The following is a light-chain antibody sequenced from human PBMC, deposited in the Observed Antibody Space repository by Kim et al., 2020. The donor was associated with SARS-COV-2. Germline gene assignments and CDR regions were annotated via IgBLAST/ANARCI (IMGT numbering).Light chain of an antibody. V-gene: IGKV1-5*03. CDR2: ESS. J-gene: IGKJ1*01. CDR3: QQYDTSWT. CDR1: RSIGSW. Sequence: SGSVGDRVTITCRASRSIGSWLAWYQQQPGKAPNLLIYESSSLKSGVPSRFSGSGSGTEFTLTISSLQPDDFATYNCQQYDTSWTFGQGTKVDIK.